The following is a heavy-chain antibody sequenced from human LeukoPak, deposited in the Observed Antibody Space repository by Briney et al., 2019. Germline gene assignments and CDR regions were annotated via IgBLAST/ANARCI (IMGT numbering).Heavy chain of an antibody. CDR1: GYTFTSYG. Sequence: ASVKVSCKASGYTFTSYGISWVRQAPGQGLEWMGWISAYNGNTNYAQKLQGRVTMTTDTSTSTAYMELRSLRYDDTAVYYCARDRLAYCGGDCHSDYWGQGTLVTVSS. V-gene: IGHV1-18*01. CDR3: ARDRLAYCGGDCHSDY. D-gene: IGHD2-21*02. J-gene: IGHJ4*02. CDR2: ISAYNGNT.